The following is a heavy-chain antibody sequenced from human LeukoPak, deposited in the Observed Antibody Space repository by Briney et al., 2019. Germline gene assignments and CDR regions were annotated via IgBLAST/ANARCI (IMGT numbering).Heavy chain of an antibody. D-gene: IGHD3-10*02. J-gene: IGHJ4*02. V-gene: IGHV3-21*01. CDR3: ARDGVLFGESVYYFDY. CDR2: ISFSNKYI. Sequence: PGGSLRLSCAASGFTFSSYSIAWVRQAPGKGLERVSSISFSNKYIYYGDSVKGRFTISRDNAKNSVYLQMNSLRVEDTAVYYCARDGVLFGESVYYFDYWGQGALVTVSS. CDR1: GFTFSSYS.